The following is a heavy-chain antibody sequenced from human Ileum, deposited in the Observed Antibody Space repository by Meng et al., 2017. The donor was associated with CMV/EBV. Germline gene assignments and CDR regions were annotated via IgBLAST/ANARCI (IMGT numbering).Heavy chain of an antibody. CDR1: GGSLSGGYY. V-gene: IGHV4-61*02. CDR2: IYTSGST. Sequence: QVQLQESGPGLVKPSQTLSLTCTVSGGSLSGGYYWNWIRQPAGKGLEWIGRIYTSGSTNYNPSLKSRFTISVDTSKNQFSLNLTSVTAADTAVYYCARDSAWLIDQWGQGTLVTVSS. CDR3: ARDSAWLIDQ. J-gene: IGHJ4*02. D-gene: IGHD6-19*01.